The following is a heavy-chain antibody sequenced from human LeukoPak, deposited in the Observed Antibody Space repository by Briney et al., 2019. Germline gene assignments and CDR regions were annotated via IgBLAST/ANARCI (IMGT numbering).Heavy chain of an antibody. Sequence: PRGSLRLSCAASGFTFSSYSMSWVRQAPGEWRGWVSYISSSSSPIYYAASVKGRFTISRDNAKNSLYLQMNSLRAEDTAVYYCARAKITIFDYFDYWGQGTLVTVSS. CDR2: ISSSSSPI. J-gene: IGHJ4*02. D-gene: IGHD3-9*01. V-gene: IGHV3-48*01. CDR1: GFTFSSYS. CDR3: ARAKITIFDYFDY.